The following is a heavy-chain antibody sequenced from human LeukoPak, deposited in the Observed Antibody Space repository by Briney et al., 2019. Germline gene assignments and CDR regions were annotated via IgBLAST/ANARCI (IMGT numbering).Heavy chain of an antibody. V-gene: IGHV4-59*01. CDR3: ARSVRGVILDY. J-gene: IGHJ4*02. D-gene: IGHD3-10*01. CDR1: GGSISSYY. CDR2: IYYSGST. Sequence: PSETPSLTCTVSGGSISSYYWSWIRQPPGKGLEWIGYIYYSGSTNYNPPRKSRVTISVDTSKNQFSLKLSSVTAADTAVYYCARSVRGVILDYWGQGTLVTVSS.